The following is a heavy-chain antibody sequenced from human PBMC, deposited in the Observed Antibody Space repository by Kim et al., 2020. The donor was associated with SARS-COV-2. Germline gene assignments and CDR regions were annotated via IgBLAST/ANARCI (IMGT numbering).Heavy chain of an antibody. Sequence: SETLSLTCTVSGYSISSGYYWGWIRQPPGKGLEWIGNIYHSGSTYYNPSLKSRVTMSVDTSENQFSLKLTSVTAADTAVYYCARGTMNWGQGTLVTVSS. CDR2: IYHSGST. CDR3: ARGTMN. CDR1: GYSISSGYY. V-gene: IGHV4-38-2*02. J-gene: IGHJ4*02.